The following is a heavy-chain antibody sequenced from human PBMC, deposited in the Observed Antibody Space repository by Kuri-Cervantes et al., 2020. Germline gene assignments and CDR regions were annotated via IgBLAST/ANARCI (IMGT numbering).Heavy chain of an antibody. Sequence: SETLSLTCAVSGGSTGSYYWSWIRQPPGKGLEWIGEINHSGSTSYNPSLKSRVTISVDTSKNQFSLKLSSVTAADTAVYYCARGRQNYYGSGSYYPFDYWGQGTLVTVSS. CDR1: GGSTGSYY. J-gene: IGHJ4*02. CDR2: INHSGST. V-gene: IGHV4-34*01. CDR3: ARGRQNYYGSGSYYPFDY. D-gene: IGHD3-10*01.